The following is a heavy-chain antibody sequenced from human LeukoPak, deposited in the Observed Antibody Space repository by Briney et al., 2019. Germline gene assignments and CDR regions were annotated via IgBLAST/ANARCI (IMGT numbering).Heavy chain of an antibody. J-gene: IGHJ4*02. CDR1: GGSISSYY. CDR3: ARTSARGAQFGY. V-gene: IGHV4-4*07. D-gene: IGHD3-10*01. CDR2: IYSSGST. Sequence: SETLSLTCSVPGGSISSYYWSWIRQPAGKGLEWIGRIYSSGSTNYNPSLKTRVTMSLDTSKNQFSLNLTTVTAADTAVYDCARTSARGAQFGYWGQGTLVTVSS.